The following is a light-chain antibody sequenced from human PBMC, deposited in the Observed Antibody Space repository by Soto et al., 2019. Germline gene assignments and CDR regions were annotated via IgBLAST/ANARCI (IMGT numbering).Light chain of an antibody. J-gene: IGLJ1*01. CDR2: NVN. Sequence: QSVLTQPPSASGSPGQAVTISCTGTSRDIGGYDFVSWYQVRPGEAPQLIIYNVNGRPSGVPRRFSGSKSGNTASLTVSGLQAVDEADYYFISYSETNTGIYGTGTNVTVL. CDR3: ISYSETNTGI. V-gene: IGLV2-8*01. CDR1: SRDIGGYDF.